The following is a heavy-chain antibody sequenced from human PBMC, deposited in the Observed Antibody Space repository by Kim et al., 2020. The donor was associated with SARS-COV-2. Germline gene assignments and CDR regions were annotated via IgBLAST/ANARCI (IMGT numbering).Heavy chain of an antibody. CDR2: ISWNSGSI. D-gene: IGHD6-13*01. Sequence: SLRLSCAASGFTFDDYAMHWVRQAPGKGLEWVSGISWNSGSIGYADSVKGRFTISRDNAKNSLYLQMNSLRAEDTALYYCAKDIAGGSSSWSGAFDIWGQGTMVTVSS. CDR3: AKDIAGGSSSWSGAFDI. CDR1: GFTFDDYA. J-gene: IGHJ3*02. V-gene: IGHV3-9*01.